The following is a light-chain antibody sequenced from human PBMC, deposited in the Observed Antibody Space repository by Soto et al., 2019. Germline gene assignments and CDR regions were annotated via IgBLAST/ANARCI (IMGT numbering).Light chain of an antibody. Sequence: DIQMTQSPSSVSASVGDRVTITCRASQGIGRWLAWYQQKPGKAPMLLIYAASSLQSGVPSRFSFSGSVTDFTLTISSLQPEDFATYHCQQANSFPPTFGGGTKVEIQ. CDR1: QGIGRW. V-gene: IGKV1D-12*01. CDR2: AAS. J-gene: IGKJ4*01. CDR3: QQANSFPPT.